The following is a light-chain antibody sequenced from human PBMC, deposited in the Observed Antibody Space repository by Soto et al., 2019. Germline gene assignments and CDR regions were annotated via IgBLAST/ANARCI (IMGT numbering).Light chain of an antibody. J-gene: IGKJ1*01. CDR2: KAS. Sequence: DIQITQSPSTLSASVGDRVTITCRASQSISNWLAWYQQRPGKAPRLLIYKASNLESGVPSRFSGSGYGTEFTLTISSLQPDDVATYYCQQYSDNWTFGQGTKVDIK. CDR3: QQYSDNWT. V-gene: IGKV1-5*03. CDR1: QSISNW.